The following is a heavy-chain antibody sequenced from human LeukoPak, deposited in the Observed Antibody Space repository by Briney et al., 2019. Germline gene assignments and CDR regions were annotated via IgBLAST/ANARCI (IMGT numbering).Heavy chain of an antibody. Sequence: GGSLRLSCAASGFTFSSYAMSWVRQAPGKGLEWVSAISGSGGSAYYADSVKGRFTISRDNPKNTLYLQMNSLRAEDTAVYYCAKDRDGDYGWFDPWGQGTLVTVSS. CDR1: GFTFSSYA. J-gene: IGHJ5*02. V-gene: IGHV3-23*01. CDR2: ISGSGGSA. D-gene: IGHD4-17*01. CDR3: AKDRDGDYGWFDP.